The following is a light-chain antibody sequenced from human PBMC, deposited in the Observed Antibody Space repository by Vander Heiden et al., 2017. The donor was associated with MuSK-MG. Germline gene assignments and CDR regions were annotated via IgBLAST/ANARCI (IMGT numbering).Light chain of an antibody. Sequence: SYVLTQPTSVSVAPGQTARVTCGGNNIGSKSVHWYQQKPGQAPVLVVYDDSARPSGIPERFSGSNSGNTATLTISRVEAGDEADYYCQVWDSSSDHPVFGGGTKLTVL. CDR3: QVWDSSSDHPV. J-gene: IGLJ2*01. CDR2: DDS. V-gene: IGLV3-21*02. CDR1: NIGSKS.